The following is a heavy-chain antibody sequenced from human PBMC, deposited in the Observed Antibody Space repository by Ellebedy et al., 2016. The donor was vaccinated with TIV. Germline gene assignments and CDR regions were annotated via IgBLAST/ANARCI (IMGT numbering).Heavy chain of an antibody. CDR3: ARDKRGSGSQPDY. V-gene: IGHV1-69*13. D-gene: IGHD3-10*01. CDR2: IIPIFGTA. CDR1: GGTFSSYA. J-gene: IGHJ4*02. Sequence: AASVKVSCKASGGTFSSYAISWVRQAPGQGLEWMGGIIPIFGTANYAQKFQGRVTITADESTSTAYMELSSLRSEDTAVYYCARDKRGSGSQPDYWGQGTLVTVSS.